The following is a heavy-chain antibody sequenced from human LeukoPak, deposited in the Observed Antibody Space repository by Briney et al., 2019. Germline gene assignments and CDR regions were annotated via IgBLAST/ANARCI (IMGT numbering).Heavy chain of an antibody. D-gene: IGHD6-19*01. V-gene: IGHV1-69*06. Sequence: GASVKVSCKASGGTFSSYAISWVRQAPGQGLEWMGGIIPIFGTANYAQKFQGRVTITADKSTSTAYMELSSLRSEDTAVYYCARDLTASGWSDSWGQGTLVTVSS. J-gene: IGHJ5*01. CDR1: GGTFSSYA. CDR2: IIPIFGTA. CDR3: ARDLTASGWSDS.